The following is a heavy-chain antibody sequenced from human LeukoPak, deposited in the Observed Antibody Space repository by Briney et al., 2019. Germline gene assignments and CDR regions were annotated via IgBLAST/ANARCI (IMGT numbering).Heavy chain of an antibody. V-gene: IGHV1-46*01. Sequence: ASVKVSCKASGYTFTSYYMHWVRQAPGQGLEWMGKINPSGGSTSYAQKFQGRVTMTRDTSTSTVYMELSSLRSEDTAVYYCARDRRETIFGVVPGYGMDVWGQGTTVTVSS. CDR3: ARDRRETIFGVVPGYGMDV. J-gene: IGHJ6*02. D-gene: IGHD3-3*01. CDR1: GYTFTSYY. CDR2: INPSGGST.